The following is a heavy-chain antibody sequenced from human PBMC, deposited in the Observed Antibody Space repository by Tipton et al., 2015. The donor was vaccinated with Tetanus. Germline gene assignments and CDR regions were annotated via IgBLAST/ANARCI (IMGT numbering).Heavy chain of an antibody. V-gene: IGHV4-34*01. CDR1: DGSFNAYY. CDR3: ARDLGTSGFH. D-gene: IGHD1-7*01. CDR2: VNQSGST. Sequence: LRLSCGVSDGSFNAYYWSWIRQTPGKGLEWIGEVNQSGSTKYNPSFNSRAAISVDTSKSQFSLRVRSVTAADTAVYYCARDLGTSGFHWGQGTLVTVSS. J-gene: IGHJ4*02.